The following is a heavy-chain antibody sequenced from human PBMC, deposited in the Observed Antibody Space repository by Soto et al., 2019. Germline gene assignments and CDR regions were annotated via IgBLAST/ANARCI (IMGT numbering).Heavy chain of an antibody. CDR3: AKYDEYSPLSY. J-gene: IGHJ4*02. D-gene: IGHD3-3*01. V-gene: IGHV4-34*01. Sequence: SETLSLTCAVYGGSFSGYYWSWIRQPPGKGLEWIGEINHSGSTNYNPSLKSRVTMSIDTSKNQFSLKLTSVTAADTAVYFCAKYDEYSPLSYWGQGALVTVSS. CDR2: INHSGST. CDR1: GGSFSGYY.